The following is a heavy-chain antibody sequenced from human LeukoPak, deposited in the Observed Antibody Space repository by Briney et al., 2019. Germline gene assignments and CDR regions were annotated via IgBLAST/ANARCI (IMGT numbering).Heavy chain of an antibody. V-gene: IGHV3-30*04. CDR2: ISYDGSNK. J-gene: IGHJ4*02. CDR1: GFTFSSYA. D-gene: IGHD3-3*01. CDR3: ARDQLRFLEWSWDY. Sequence: GGSLRLSCAASGFTFSSYAMHWVRQAPGKGLELVAVISYDGSNKYYADSVKGRFTISRDNSKNTLYLQMNSLRAEDTAVYYCARDQLRFLEWSWDYWGQGTLVTVSS.